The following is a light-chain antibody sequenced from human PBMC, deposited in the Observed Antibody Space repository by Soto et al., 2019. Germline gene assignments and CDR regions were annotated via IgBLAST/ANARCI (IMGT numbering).Light chain of an antibody. CDR2: WAS. Sequence: DIVMTQSPDSLAVSLGERATINCKSSQNVLYSSNNKNYLAWYQQKPGQPPKLLIYWASTRESGVPDRFSGSGSGTDFTLTLSSRQAEDVAVYYCQQYYDTPYTFGQGTKLEIK. V-gene: IGKV4-1*01. CDR3: QQYYDTPYT. CDR1: QNVLYSSNNKNY. J-gene: IGKJ2*01.